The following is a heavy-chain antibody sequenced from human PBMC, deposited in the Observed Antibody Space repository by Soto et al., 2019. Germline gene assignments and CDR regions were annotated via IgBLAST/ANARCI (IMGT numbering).Heavy chain of an antibody. CDR3: ARAPAYCGGDCLDY. V-gene: IGHV3-13*04. CDR1: GFTFSSYD. J-gene: IGHJ4*02. CDR2: IGTAGDT. D-gene: IGHD2-21*01. Sequence: GGSLRLSCGASGFTFSSYDMHWVRQATGKGLEWVSAIGTAGDTYYPGSVKGRFTISRENAKNSLYLQMNSLRAGDTAVYYCARAPAYCGGDCLDYWGQGTLVTVSS.